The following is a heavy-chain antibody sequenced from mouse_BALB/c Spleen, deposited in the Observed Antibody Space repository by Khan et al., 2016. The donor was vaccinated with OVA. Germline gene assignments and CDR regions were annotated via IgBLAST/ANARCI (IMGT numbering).Heavy chain of an antibody. D-gene: IGHD2-4*01. Sequence: EVQLQESGPGLVKPSQSLSLTCTVTGYSITSEYTWNWIRQFPGNKLEWMGFISYSGNTRYNPSLQSRISITRYTSKNQFFLQLNSVTSEDTATYYCARKDYYDYDPFPYWGQGTLVTVSA. CDR1: GYSITSEYT. J-gene: IGHJ3*01. CDR2: ISYSGNT. V-gene: IGHV3-2*02. CDR3: ARKDYYDYDPFPY.